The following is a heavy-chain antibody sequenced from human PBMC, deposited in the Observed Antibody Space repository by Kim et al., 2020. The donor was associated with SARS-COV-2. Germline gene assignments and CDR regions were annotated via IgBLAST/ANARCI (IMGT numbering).Heavy chain of an antibody. Sequence: PSRRCRVTISVDTSKNQFSLKLSSVTAADTAVYYWASEPLDTAMVNSFDYWGQGTLVTVSS. V-gene: IGHV4-39*01. J-gene: IGHJ4*02. CDR3: ASEPLDTAMVNSFDY. D-gene: IGHD5-18*01.